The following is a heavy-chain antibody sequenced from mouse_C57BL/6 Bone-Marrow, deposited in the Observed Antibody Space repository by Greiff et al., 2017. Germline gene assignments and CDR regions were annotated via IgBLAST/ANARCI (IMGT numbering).Heavy chain of an antibody. CDR3: ARRGEGMDY. V-gene: IGHV1-82*01. CDR1: GYAFSSSW. D-gene: IGHD2-13*01. J-gene: IGHJ4*01. Sequence: QVQLQQSGPELVKPGASVKISCKASGYAFSSSWMNWVKQRPGKGLEWIGRIYPGDGDTNYNGKFKGKATLTADKSSSTAYMQLSSLTSEDSAVYFCARRGEGMDYWGQGTSVTVSS. CDR2: IYPGDGDT.